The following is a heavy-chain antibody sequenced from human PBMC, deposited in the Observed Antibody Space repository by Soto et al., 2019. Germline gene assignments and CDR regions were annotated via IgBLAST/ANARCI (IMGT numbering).Heavy chain of an antibody. J-gene: IGHJ4*01. D-gene: IGHD5-12*01. CDR1: GFTFSSYW. Sequence: QSGGSLRLSCAASGFTFSSYWMSWVRQAPGKGLEWVANIKQDGSEKYYMDSVKGRFTISRDNAKNSLYLQMNSLRAEDTAVFFCARITYSYGWIYDYWGQGTLFTVSS. CDR3: ARITYSYGWIYDY. CDR2: IKQDGSEK. V-gene: IGHV3-7*01.